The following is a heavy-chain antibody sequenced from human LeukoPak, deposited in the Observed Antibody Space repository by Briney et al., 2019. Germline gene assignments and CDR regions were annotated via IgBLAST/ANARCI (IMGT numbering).Heavy chain of an antibody. Sequence: SETLSLTCTVSGGSISSSSYYWGWIRQPPGKGLEWIGSIYYSGSTYYNPSLKSRVTISVDTSKNQFSLKLSSVTAADTAVYYCARHPYSGSTGRWFDPWGQGTLVTVSS. CDR1: GGSISSSSYY. V-gene: IGHV4-39*01. CDR2: IYYSGST. CDR3: ARHPYSGSTGRWFDP. D-gene: IGHD1-26*01. J-gene: IGHJ5*02.